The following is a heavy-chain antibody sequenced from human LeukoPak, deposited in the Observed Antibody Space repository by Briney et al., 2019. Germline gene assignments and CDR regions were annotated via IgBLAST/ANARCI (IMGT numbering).Heavy chain of an antibody. D-gene: IGHD3-22*01. J-gene: IGHJ4*02. CDR1: GGTFSSYA. CDR3: AKGSYYDSSGSFYFDY. CDR2: IIPIFGTA. Sequence: RASVKVSCKASGGTFSSYAISWVRQAPGQGLEWMGGIIPIFGTANYAQKFQGRVTITADESTSTAYMELSSLGTEDTAAYYCAKGSYYDSSGSFYFDYWGQGTLVTVSS. V-gene: IGHV1-69*01.